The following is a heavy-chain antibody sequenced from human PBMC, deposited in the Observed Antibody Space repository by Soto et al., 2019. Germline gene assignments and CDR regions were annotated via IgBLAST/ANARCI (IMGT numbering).Heavy chain of an antibody. CDR1: VGSLSGGSYY. D-gene: IGHD3-16*01. V-gene: IGHV4-61*01. CDR2: IYDSGAT. J-gene: IGHJ5*02. Sequence: PSETLSLTCTVAVGSLSGGSYYWNWIRQPPGKQMEWIGYIYDSGATKYNPSLKSRVTISQNTSKNQFSLKMTSVTPSDTAVYYCARDWGPYWFDPWGQGILVTVSS. CDR3: ARDWGPYWFDP.